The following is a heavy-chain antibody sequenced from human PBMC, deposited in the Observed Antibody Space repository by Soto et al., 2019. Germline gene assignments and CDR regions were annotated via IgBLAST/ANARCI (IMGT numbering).Heavy chain of an antibody. J-gene: IGHJ5*02. D-gene: IGHD3-10*01. CDR1: GFMFSSYA. Sequence: GGSLRLSCAASGFMFSSYAMSLVRQAPGKGLEWVSVVSNSGDSIYYADSVKGRFTITRDNSKNTLHLQMNSLRAEDTALYYCANTFFSGSGSYRGWFDPWGQGILVTVSS. V-gene: IGHV3-23*01. CDR3: ANTFFSGSGSYRGWFDP. CDR2: VSNSGDSI.